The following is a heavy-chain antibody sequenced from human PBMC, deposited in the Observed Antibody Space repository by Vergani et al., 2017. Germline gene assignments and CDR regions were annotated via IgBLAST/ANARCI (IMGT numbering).Heavy chain of an antibody. CDR3: ARDRLDIVVVPAAIRGDAFDI. CDR2: ISAYNGNT. CDR1: GYTFTSYG. V-gene: IGHV1-18*01. Sequence: QVQLVQSGAEVKKPGASVKVSCKASGYTFTSYGISWVRQAPGQGLEWMGWISAYNGNTNYAQKLQGRGTMTTDTSTSTAYMELRSLRSDDTAVYYCARDRLDIVVVPAAIRGDAFDIWGQGTMVTVSS. J-gene: IGHJ3*02. D-gene: IGHD2-2*02.